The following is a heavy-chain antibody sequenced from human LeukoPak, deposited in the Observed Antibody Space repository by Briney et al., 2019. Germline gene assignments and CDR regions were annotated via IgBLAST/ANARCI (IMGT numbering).Heavy chain of an antibody. CDR2: INPNSGGT. Sequence: ASVKVSCKASGYTFTGYYMHWVRQAPGQGLEWMGWINPNSGGTNYAQKFQGRVTMTRDTSISTAYMELSRLRSDDTAVYYCARSQGGITLGGVIVPAFDYWGQGTLVTVSS. CDR3: ARSQGGITLGGVIVPAFDY. J-gene: IGHJ4*02. CDR1: GYTFTGYY. V-gene: IGHV1-2*02. D-gene: IGHD3-16*02.